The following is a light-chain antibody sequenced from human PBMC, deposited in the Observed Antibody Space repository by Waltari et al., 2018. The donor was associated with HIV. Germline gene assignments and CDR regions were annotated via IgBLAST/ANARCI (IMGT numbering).Light chain of an antibody. CDR1: ESLLHSSGFNY. CDR3: MQSLQTPLT. Sequence: DIVMTQSPLSLPVTPGEPASISCRSSESLLHSSGFNYLDWYLQKEGRPPQLLIYWGSNRASGVPDRFTGSGSDTDFTLKISRVEAEDVGIYFCMQSLQTPLTFGGGTKVEMK. V-gene: IGKV2-28*01. J-gene: IGKJ4*01. CDR2: WGS.